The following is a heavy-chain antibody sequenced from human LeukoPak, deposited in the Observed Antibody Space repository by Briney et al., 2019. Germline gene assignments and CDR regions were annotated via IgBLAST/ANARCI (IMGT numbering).Heavy chain of an antibody. V-gene: IGHV1-8*01. Sequence: ASVKVSCKASGYTFTSYDINWVRQATGQGLEWMGWMNPNSGNTGYAQKFQGRVTMTRNTSISTAYMELSSLRSEDTAVYYCAKDRFGRAARPIDYWGQGTLVTVSS. CDR2: MNPNSGNT. D-gene: IGHD6-6*01. CDR3: AKDRFGRAARPIDY. J-gene: IGHJ4*02. CDR1: GYTFTSYD.